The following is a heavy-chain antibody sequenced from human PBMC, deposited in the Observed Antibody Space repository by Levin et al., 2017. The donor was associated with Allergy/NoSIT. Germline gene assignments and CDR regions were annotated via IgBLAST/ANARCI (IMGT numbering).Heavy chain of an antibody. Sequence: GGSLRLSCAASGFTFSNYAMTWVRQAPGKGLEWVSVISGSGGSTYYADSVKGRFTISRDNSKNTLYLQMNSLRAEDTAVYYCAKSFRSIIAAAVTDASDIWGQGTMVTVSS. CDR2: ISGSGGST. CDR3: AKSFRSIIAAAVTDASDI. J-gene: IGHJ3*02. CDR1: GFTFSNYA. V-gene: IGHV3-23*01. D-gene: IGHD6-13*01.